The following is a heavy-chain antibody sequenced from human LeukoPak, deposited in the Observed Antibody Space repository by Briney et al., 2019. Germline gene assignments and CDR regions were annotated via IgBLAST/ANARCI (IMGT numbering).Heavy chain of an antibody. CDR2: INHSGST. J-gene: IGHJ5*02. Sequence: SETLSLTCAVCGGSFSGYYWSWIRLPPGKGLEWIGEINHSGSTNYNPSLKSRVTISVDTSKNQFSLKLSSVTAADTAVYYCARGGSSSWYENWFDPWGQGTLVTVSS. V-gene: IGHV4-34*01. CDR3: ARGGSSSWYENWFDP. D-gene: IGHD6-13*01. CDR1: GGSFSGYY.